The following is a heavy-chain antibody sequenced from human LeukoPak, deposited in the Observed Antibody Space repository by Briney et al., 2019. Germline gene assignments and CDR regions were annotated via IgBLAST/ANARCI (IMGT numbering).Heavy chain of an antibody. V-gene: IGHV4-59*12. J-gene: IGHJ1*01. D-gene: IGHD2-2*01. CDR2: IYYSGST. CDR3: ARSAAIDIVVVPAAIYFQH. Sequence: NPSETLSLTCTVSGGSISGYYWTWIRQPPGKGLEWIGYIYYSGSTNYNPSLKSRVTISVDTSKNQFSLKLSSVTAADTAVYYCARSAAIDIVVVPAAIYFQHWGQGTLVTVSS. CDR1: GGSISGYY.